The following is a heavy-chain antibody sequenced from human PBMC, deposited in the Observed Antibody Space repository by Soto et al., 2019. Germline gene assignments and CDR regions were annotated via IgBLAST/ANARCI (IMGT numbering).Heavy chain of an antibody. CDR2: INHSGST. D-gene: IGHD4-17*01. CDR3: ARSPRATTGYYYYMDV. CDR1: GGSFSGYY. V-gene: IGHV4-34*01. Sequence: PSETLSLTCAVYGGSFSGYYWSWIRQPPGKGLEWIGEINHSGSTNYNPSLKSRVTISVDTSKNQFSLKLSSVTAADTAVYYCARSPRATTGYYYYMDVWGKGTTVTVSS. J-gene: IGHJ6*03.